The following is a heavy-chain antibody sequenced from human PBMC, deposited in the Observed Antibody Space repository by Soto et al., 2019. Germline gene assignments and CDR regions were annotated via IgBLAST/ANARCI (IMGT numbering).Heavy chain of an antibody. Sequence: EVQLVESGGGLVQPGGSLRLSCAVSGFTFSSFWMHWFRQAPGEGLVWVSRINTDGSSTSYADSVKGRLTISRDNAKNTLYLQMNSLRVEDTAMYYCAKRGVDTFGLSYWGQGTLVTVSS. CDR3: AKRGVDTFGLSY. CDR2: INTDGSST. CDR1: GFTFSSFW. J-gene: IGHJ4*02. V-gene: IGHV3-74*01. D-gene: IGHD3-10*01.